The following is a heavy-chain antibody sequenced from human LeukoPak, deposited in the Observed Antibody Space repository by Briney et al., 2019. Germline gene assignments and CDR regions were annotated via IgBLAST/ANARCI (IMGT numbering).Heavy chain of an antibody. D-gene: IGHD3-16*02. CDR1: GGSISSYY. CDR3: ARRDYDYVWGTYRRYRPFDY. J-gene: IGHJ4*02. Sequence: SETLSLTCTVSGGSISSYYWSWIRQPPGKGLEWIGYIYYSRSTNYNPSLKSRVTISVDTSKNQFSLKLSSVTAADTAVYYCARRDYDYVWGTYRRYRPFDYWGQGTLVTVSS. CDR2: IYYSRST. V-gene: IGHV4-59*08.